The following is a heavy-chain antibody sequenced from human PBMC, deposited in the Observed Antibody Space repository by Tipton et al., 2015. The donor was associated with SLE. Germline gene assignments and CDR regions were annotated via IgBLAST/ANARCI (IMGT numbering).Heavy chain of an antibody. Sequence: SLRLSCAASGFKFDDYAMNWVRQIPGQGLEWVSGISWDSGSISYDGSNKYYADSVKGRFTISRDNSKNTLYLQMNSLRAEDTAVYYCAREGAYYDFWSGSFDYWGQGTLVTVSS. V-gene: IGHV3-30*04. D-gene: IGHD3-3*01. J-gene: IGHJ4*02. CDR1: GFKFDDYA. CDR2: ISWDSGSISYDGSNK. CDR3: AREGAYYDFWSGSFDY.